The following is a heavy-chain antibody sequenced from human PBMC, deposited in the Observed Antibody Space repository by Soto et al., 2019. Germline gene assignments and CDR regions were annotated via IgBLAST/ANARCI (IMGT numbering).Heavy chain of an antibody. CDR3: ARTSAAGKYYYGMDV. J-gene: IGHJ6*02. CDR1: GYSFTSYW. V-gene: IGHV5-51*01. D-gene: IGHD6-13*01. Sequence: SLKISCKGSGYSFTSYWIGWVRQMPGKGLEWTGIIYPGDSDTRYSPSFQGQVTISADKSISTAYLQWSSLKASDTAMYYCARTSAAGKYYYGMDVWGQGTTVTVSS. CDR2: IYPGDSDT.